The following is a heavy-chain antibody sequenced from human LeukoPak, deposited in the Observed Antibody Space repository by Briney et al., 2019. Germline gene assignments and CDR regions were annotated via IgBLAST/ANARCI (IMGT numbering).Heavy chain of an antibody. Sequence: GASVKVSCKASGYTFTGYYMHWVRQAPGQGLEWVGRINPNSGGTNYAQKFQGRVTMTRDTSISTAYMELSRLRSDDTAVYYCARDRADILTGYFDAFDIWGQGTMVTVSS. CDR1: GYTFTGYY. CDR3: ARDRADILTGYFDAFDI. J-gene: IGHJ3*02. CDR2: INPNSGGT. V-gene: IGHV1-2*06. D-gene: IGHD3-9*01.